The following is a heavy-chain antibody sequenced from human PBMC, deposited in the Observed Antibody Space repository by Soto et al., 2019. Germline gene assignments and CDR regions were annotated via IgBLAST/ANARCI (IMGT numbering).Heavy chain of an antibody. CDR3: ASRTSGWYFDY. CDR2: ISGSGGST. Sequence: EVQLLEPGGGLVQPGGSLRLSCTASGFTFSSYAMNWVRQAPGKGLEWVSVISGSGGSTYYADSVKGRFTISRDNSKNKLYLQMNSLRAEDTAVYYCASRTSGWYFDYWGQGTLVTVSS. J-gene: IGHJ4*02. V-gene: IGHV3-23*01. CDR1: GFTFSSYA. D-gene: IGHD6-19*01.